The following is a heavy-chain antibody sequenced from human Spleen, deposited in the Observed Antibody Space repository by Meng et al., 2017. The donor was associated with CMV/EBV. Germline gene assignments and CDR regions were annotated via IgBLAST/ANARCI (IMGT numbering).Heavy chain of an antibody. V-gene: IGHV4-4*02. CDR1: GASGSSTYW. CDR3: ARNLDF. CDR2: IHHSGST. J-gene: IGHJ4*02. Sequence: TLSLTCAVAGASGSSTYWWSWVRQAPGKGLEWIAEIHHSGSTNYNPSLKSRVTISVDKSKNQLSLKLTSLTAADTAVYYCARNLDFWGQGTLVTVSS.